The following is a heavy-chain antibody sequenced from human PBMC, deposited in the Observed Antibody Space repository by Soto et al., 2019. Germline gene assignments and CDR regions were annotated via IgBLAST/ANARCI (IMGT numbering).Heavy chain of an antibody. D-gene: IGHD6-19*01. Sequence: QVQLVQSGAEVKKPGASVKVSCKASRYTFTGYYMHWVRQAPGQGLEWMGWINPNSGGTNYAQKFQGRVTMTRDTSISTAYMELSRLRSDDTAVYYCARGSTWYSSGWYGYFQHWGQGTLVTVSS. CDR2: INPNSGGT. J-gene: IGHJ1*01. V-gene: IGHV1-2*02. CDR1: RYTFTGYY. CDR3: ARGSTWYSSGWYGYFQH.